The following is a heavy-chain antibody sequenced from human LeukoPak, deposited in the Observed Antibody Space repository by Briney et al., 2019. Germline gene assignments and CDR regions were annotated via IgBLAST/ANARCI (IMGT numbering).Heavy chain of an antibody. V-gene: IGHV3-23*01. CDR1: GFTFSNYT. CDR3: AKLYDSSGYYSQVF. D-gene: IGHD3-22*01. Sequence: GGSLRLSCAASGFTFSNYTMNWVRQAPGRGLEWVSAIYGSGNSTYYADSVKGRFTISRDNSKNTLYLQMNSLRAEDTAVYYCAKLYDSSGYYSQVFWGQGTLVTVSS. CDR2: IYGSGNST. J-gene: IGHJ4*02.